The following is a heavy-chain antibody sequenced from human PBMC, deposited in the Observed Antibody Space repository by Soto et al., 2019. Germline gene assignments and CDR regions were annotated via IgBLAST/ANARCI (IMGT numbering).Heavy chain of an antibody. D-gene: IGHD2-2*01. J-gene: IGHJ4*02. CDR1: DGSLSPNY. Sequence: QVPLQGSGPGLVKPSETLSLSCTVSDGSLSPNYWSWIRQPPGKGLEWIGYIYYAGTTTYNPSLKSRVTISLDTPKNEVSLKLTSVTAADTAVYYCARLGRFYQALDSWGPGTLVTVSS. V-gene: IGHV4-59*08. CDR2: IYYAGTT. CDR3: ARLGRFYQALDS.